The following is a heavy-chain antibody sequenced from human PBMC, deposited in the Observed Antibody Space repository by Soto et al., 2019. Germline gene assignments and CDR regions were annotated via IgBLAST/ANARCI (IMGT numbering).Heavy chain of an antibody. CDR2: ISYDGSNK. CDR1: GFTFSSYG. CDR3: AKDRDPRVVLVPAATGY. V-gene: IGHV3-30*18. Sequence: PGGSLRLSCAASGFTFSSYGMHWVRQAPGKGLEWVAVISYDGSNKYYADSVKGRFTISRDNSKNTLYLQMNSLRAEDTAVYYCAKDRDPRVVLVPAATGYWGQGTLVTVSS. J-gene: IGHJ4*02. D-gene: IGHD2-2*01.